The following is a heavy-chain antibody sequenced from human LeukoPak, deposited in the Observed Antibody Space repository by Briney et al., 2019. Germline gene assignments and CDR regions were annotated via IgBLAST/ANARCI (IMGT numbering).Heavy chain of an antibody. J-gene: IGHJ1*01. V-gene: IGHV3-30*02. D-gene: IGHD3-10*01. Sequence: GGSLRLSCAASGFTFSSYGMHWVRQAPGKGLEWVAFIRYDGSNKYYADSVKGRFTISRDNSKNTLYLQMNSLRAEDTAVYYCAKGCSSTRFRIWFGELSEYFQHWGQGTLVTVSS. CDR1: GFTFSSYG. CDR3: AKGCSSTRFRIWFGELSEYFQH. CDR2: IRYDGSNK.